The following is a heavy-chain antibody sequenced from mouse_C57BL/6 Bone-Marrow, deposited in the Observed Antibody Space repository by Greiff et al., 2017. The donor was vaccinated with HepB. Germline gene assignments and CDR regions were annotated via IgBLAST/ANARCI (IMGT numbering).Heavy chain of an antibody. D-gene: IGHD2-1*01. V-gene: IGHV1-76*01. CDR2: IYPGSGNT. CDR1: GYTFTDYY. J-gene: IGHJ3*01. CDR3: AKGDGNYPAWFAY. Sequence: QVQLQQSGAELVRPGASVKLSCKASGYTFTDYYINWVKQRPGQGLEWIARIYPGSGNTYYNEKFKGKATLTAEKSSSTAYMQLSSLTSEDSAVYFCAKGDGNYPAWFAYWGQGTLVTVSA.